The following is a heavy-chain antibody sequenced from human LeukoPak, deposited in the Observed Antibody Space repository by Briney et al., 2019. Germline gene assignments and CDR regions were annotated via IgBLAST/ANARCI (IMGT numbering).Heavy chain of an antibody. CDR1: GFTFSSYA. J-gene: IGHJ4*02. Sequence: GGSLRLSCAASGFTFSSYAMSWVRQAPGKGLEWVSAISGSGGSTYYADSVKGRFTISRDNSKNTLYLQMNSLRAEDTAVYYCARARGVGCSSTSCYKEFDYWGQGTLVTVSS. CDR2: ISGSGGST. D-gene: IGHD2-2*02. V-gene: IGHV3-23*01. CDR3: ARARGVGCSSTSCYKEFDY.